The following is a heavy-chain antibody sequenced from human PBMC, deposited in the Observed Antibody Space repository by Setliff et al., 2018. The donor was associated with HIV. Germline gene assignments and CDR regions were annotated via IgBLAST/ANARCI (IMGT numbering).Heavy chain of an antibody. V-gene: IGHV4-34*01. D-gene: IGHD2-15*01. CDR1: GGSFSGYY. J-gene: IGHJ6*03. Sequence: SETLSLTCAVYGGSFSGYYWTWIRQPPGKGLEWIGEINHSGSTNYNPSLKSRVTISVDTSKNQFSLKLSSVTAADTAVYYCARAKGYDYYMDVWGRGTTVTVSS. CDR3: ARAKGYDYYMDV. CDR2: INHSGST.